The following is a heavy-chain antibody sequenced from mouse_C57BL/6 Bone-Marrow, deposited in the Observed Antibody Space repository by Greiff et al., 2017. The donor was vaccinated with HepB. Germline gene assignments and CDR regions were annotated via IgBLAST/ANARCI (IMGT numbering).Heavy chain of an antibody. D-gene: IGHD1-1*01. V-gene: IGHV1-36*01. CDR2: VYPYNGGT. J-gene: IGHJ1*03. Sequence: VQLQQSGPVLVKPGPSVKISCKASGFTFTDYYMHWVKQSHGKSLEWIGLVYPYNGGTSYNQKFKGQATLTVDTSSSTAYMELNSLTSVDSAVYYCARHHYGSSPWYFDVWGTGTTVTSPQ. CDR3: ARHHYGSSPWYFDV. CDR1: GFTFTDYY.